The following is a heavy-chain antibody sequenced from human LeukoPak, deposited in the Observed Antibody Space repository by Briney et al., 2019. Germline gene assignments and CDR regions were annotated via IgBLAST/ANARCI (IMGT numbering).Heavy chain of an antibody. CDR2: IKEDGSEK. D-gene: IGHD3-10*01. CDR1: GFTFSSDW. CDR3: ARDQSVSRSWQWFDP. V-gene: IGHV3-7*01. Sequence: GGSLRLSCAASGFTFSSDWMSWVRQAPGKGLEWVANIKEDGSEKYYVDSVKGRFTISRDNAKNSLYLQMNSLRAEDTAVYYCARDQSVSRSWQWFDPWGQGTLVTVSS. J-gene: IGHJ5*02.